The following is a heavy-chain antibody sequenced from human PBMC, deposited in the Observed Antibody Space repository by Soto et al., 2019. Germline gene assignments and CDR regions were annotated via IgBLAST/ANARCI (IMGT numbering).Heavy chain of an antibody. CDR3: ARDHHRYSGYDYVDY. CDR2: ISSSSSYT. CDR1: GFTFSDYY. D-gene: IGHD5-12*01. J-gene: IGHJ4*02. V-gene: IGHV3-11*05. Sequence: QVQLVESGGGLVKPGGSLRLSCAASGFTFSDYYMSWIRQAPGKGLEWVSYISSSSSYTNYADSVKGRFTISRDNAKNSLYWQLNSLRAEDTAVYYCARDHHRYSGYDYVDYWGQGTLVTVSS.